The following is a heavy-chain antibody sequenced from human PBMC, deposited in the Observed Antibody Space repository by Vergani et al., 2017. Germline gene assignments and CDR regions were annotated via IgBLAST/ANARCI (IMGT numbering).Heavy chain of an antibody. Sequence: EVQLLESGGGLVQPGGSLRLSCAASGFTFSSYAMSWVRQAPGKGLEWVSAISGSGGSTYYADSVKGRFTISRDNSKNTLYLQMNSLRAEDTAVYYCATEDWGSYDFWSGYYTGCDYWGQGTLVTVSS. J-gene: IGHJ4*02. CDR2: ISGSGGST. D-gene: IGHD3-3*01. CDR3: ATEDWGSYDFWSGYYTGCDY. CDR1: GFTFSSYA. V-gene: IGHV3-23*01.